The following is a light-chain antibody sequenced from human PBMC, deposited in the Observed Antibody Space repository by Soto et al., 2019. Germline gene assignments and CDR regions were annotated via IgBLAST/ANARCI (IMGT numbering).Light chain of an antibody. CDR2: EVN. Sequence: QSVLTQPPSASGSPGQSVTLSCTGTSSDVGGYNYVSWYQQHPGKAPKLMIYEVNKRPSGVPDRFSGSKSGNTASLTVSGLQGEDEADYYCSSYAGSNIYVFGTGTQLTVL. V-gene: IGLV2-8*01. J-gene: IGLJ1*01. CDR1: SSDVGGYNY. CDR3: SSYAGSNIYV.